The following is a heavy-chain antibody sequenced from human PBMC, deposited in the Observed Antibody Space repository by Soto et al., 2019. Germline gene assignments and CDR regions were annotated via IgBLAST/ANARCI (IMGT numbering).Heavy chain of an antibody. Sequence: ASVKVSCKASGFTFTSSAVQWVRQARGQRLEWIGWIVVGSGNTNYAQKFQERVTITRDMSTSTAYMELSSLGSEDTAVYYCAADTYYYDSSWYAFDIWGQGTMVTVSS. CDR2: IVVGSGNT. CDR3: AADTYYYDSSWYAFDI. CDR1: GFTFTSSA. V-gene: IGHV1-58*01. D-gene: IGHD3-22*01. J-gene: IGHJ3*02.